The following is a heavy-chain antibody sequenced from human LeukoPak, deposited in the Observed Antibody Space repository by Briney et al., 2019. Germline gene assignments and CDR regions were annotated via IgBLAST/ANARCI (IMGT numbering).Heavy chain of an antibody. CDR2: ISFDGSHK. CDR3: ARVSYDSSGYHY. J-gene: IGHJ4*02. Sequence: GGSLRLSCAASGITFSTYGMHWVRQAPGKGLEWVAIISFDGSHKDYGDSVKGRFTISRDNSKNSLYLQMNSLRAEDTAVYYCARVSYDSSGYHYWGQGTLVTVSS. V-gene: IGHV3-30*03. CDR1: GITFSTYG. D-gene: IGHD3-22*01.